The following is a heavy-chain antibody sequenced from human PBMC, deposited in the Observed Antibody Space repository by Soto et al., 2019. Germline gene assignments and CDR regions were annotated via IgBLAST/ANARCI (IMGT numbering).Heavy chain of an antibody. D-gene: IGHD2-15*01. V-gene: IGHV3-74*01. CDR3: ARDRGCSGGSCYFLDAFDI. Sequence: GGSLRLSCAASGFTFSSYWMHWVRRAPGKGLVWVSRINSDGSSTSYADSVKGRFTISRDNAKNTLYLQMNSLRAEDTAVYYCARDRGCSGGSCYFLDAFDIWGQGTMVT. CDR1: GFTFSSYW. CDR2: INSDGSST. J-gene: IGHJ3*02.